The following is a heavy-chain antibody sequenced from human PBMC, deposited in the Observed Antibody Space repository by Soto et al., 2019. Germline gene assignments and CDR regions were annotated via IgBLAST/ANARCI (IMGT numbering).Heavy chain of an antibody. V-gene: IGHV3-21*01. CDR1: GFTFSSYS. CDR3: ARGSDFWSGYYKGPPGLPYFDY. Sequence: GGSLRLSCAASGFTFSSYSMNWVRQAPGKGLEWVSSISSSSSYIYYADSVKGRFTISRDNAKNSLYLQMNSLRAEDTAVYYCARGSDFWSGYYKGPPGLPYFDYWGQGTLVTVSS. CDR2: ISSSSSYI. J-gene: IGHJ4*02. D-gene: IGHD3-3*01.